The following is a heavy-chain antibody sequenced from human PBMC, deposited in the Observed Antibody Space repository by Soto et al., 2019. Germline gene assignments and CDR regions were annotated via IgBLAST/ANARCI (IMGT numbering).Heavy chain of an antibody. V-gene: IGHV4-34*01. CDR1: GGSFSGYY. J-gene: IGHJ4*02. D-gene: IGHD5-18*01. CDR3: ASGTVDTAMVFDY. CDR2: INHSGST. Sequence: PSETLSLTCAVYGGSFSGYYWSWIRQPPGKGLEWIGEINHSGSTNHNPSLKSRVTISVDTSKNQFSLKLSSVTAADTAVYYCASGTVDTAMVFDYWGQGTLVTVSS.